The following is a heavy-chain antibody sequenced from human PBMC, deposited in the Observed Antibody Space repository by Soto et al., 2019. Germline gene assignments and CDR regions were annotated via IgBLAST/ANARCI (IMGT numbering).Heavy chain of an antibody. Sequence: SETLSLTCTVSGGAISGYYWTWIRQPAGKGLEWIGRIYSSGGTKYNPSLKSRVDMSLDMSKNQFSLRLNSVTAADTAVYYCAREQRFSDSIDPWGQGTLVTVSS. V-gene: IGHV4-4*07. D-gene: IGHD6-25*01. CDR1: GGAISGYY. CDR2: IYSSGGT. J-gene: IGHJ5*02. CDR3: AREQRFSDSIDP.